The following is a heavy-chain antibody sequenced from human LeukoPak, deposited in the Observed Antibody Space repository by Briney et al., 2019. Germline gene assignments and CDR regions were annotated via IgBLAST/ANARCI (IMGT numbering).Heavy chain of an antibody. J-gene: IGHJ4*02. CDR2: ISSSGSTI. D-gene: IGHD6-13*01. CDR1: GFTFSDYY. V-gene: IGHV3-11*04. Sequence: GGFLRLSCAASGFTFSDYYMSWIRQAPGKGLEWVSYISSSGSTIYYADSVKGRFTISRDNAKNSLYLQMNSLRAEDTAVYYCASAVATAGDFDYWGQGTLVTVS. CDR3: ASAVATAGDFDY.